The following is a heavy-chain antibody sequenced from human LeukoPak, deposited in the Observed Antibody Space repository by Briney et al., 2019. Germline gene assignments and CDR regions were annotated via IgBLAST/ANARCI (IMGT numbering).Heavy chain of an antibody. J-gene: IGHJ6*03. D-gene: IGHD3-3*01. CDR2: INHSGST. V-gene: IGHV4-34*01. CDR3: ASLGPHDFWSGYRHRPTYYMDV. CDR1: GGSFSGYY. Sequence: SETLSPTCAVYGGSFSGYYWSWIRQPPGKGLEWIGEINHSGSTNYNPSLKSRVTISVDTSKNQFSLKLSSVTAADTAVYYCASLGPHDFWSGYRHRPTYYMDVWGKGTTVTVSS.